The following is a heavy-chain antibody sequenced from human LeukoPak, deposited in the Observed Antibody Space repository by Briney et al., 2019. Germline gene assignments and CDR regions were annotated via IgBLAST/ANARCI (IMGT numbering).Heavy chain of an antibody. Sequence: ASVKVSCKASGYTFTGYYMHWVRQAPGQGLEWMGWINPNSGGTNYAQKLQGRVTMTTDTSTSTAYMELRSLRSDDTAVYYCARDGPGDPYYFDYWGQGTLVTVSS. CDR3: ARDGPGDPYYFDY. CDR1: GYTFTGYY. V-gene: IGHV1-2*02. J-gene: IGHJ4*02. CDR2: INPNSGGT. D-gene: IGHD7-27*01.